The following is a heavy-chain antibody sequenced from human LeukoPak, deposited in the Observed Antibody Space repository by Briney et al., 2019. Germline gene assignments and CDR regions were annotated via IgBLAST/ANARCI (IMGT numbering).Heavy chain of an antibody. CDR3: ARGLLNYDFWSGYYTSAFDI. CDR1: GYTLTSYD. V-gene: IGHV1-8*01. D-gene: IGHD3-3*01. CDR2: MNPNSGNT. J-gene: IGHJ3*02. Sequence: SVKVSCKASGYTLTSYDINWVRQATGQGLEWMGWMNPNSGNTGYAQKFQGRVTMTRNTSISTAYMELSSLRSEDTAVYYCARGLLNYDFWSGYYTSAFDIWGQGTMVTVSS.